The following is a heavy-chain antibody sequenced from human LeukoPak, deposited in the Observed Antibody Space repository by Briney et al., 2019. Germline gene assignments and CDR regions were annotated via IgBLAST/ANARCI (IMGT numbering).Heavy chain of an antibody. J-gene: IGHJ4*02. D-gene: IGHD5-12*01. CDR2: ISGSGGST. Sequence: GGSLRLSCAASGFTFSSYAVSWVRQAPGKGLEWVSAISGSGGSTYYADSVKGRFTISRDNSKNTLYLQMNSLRAEDTAVYYCAKPSDSGYDLPFDYWGQGTLVTVSS. CDR3: AKPSDSGYDLPFDY. CDR1: GFTFSSYA. V-gene: IGHV3-23*01.